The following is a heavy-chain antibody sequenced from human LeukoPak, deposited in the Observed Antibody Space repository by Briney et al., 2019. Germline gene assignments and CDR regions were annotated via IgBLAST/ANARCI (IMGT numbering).Heavy chain of an antibody. CDR3: AKDIGAPGGVAGNFDY. Sequence: GGSLRLSCVASGFTFEDYAMHWVRQVPGKGLEWVSSISWTSGTIGYADSVQGRFTISRDNAKNSLYLQMNSLRAEDTALYYCAKDIGAPGGVAGNFDYWGQGTLVTVSS. D-gene: IGHD6-19*01. CDR1: GFTFEDYA. CDR2: ISWTSGTI. V-gene: IGHV3-9*01. J-gene: IGHJ4*02.